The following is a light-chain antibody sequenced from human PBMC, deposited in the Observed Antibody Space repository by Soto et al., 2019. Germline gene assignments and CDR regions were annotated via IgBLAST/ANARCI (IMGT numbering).Light chain of an antibody. Sequence: DIHMTQSPPSLSASVGDRVTITCRASQGISNYLAWYQQKPGELPKLVIYAASILQTGVPSRFSGSGSGTDFSLTISSLQPEDVATYFCQKYNSPPRTFGQGTKVDIK. J-gene: IGKJ1*01. CDR2: AAS. CDR1: QGISNY. V-gene: IGKV1-27*01. CDR3: QKYNSPPRT.